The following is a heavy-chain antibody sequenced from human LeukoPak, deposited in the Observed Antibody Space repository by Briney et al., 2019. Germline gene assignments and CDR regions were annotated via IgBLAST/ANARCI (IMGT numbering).Heavy chain of an antibody. CDR2: IYTSGST. J-gene: IGHJ2*01. CDR3: ARDKRGYSGYGLTAMVFWYFDL. V-gene: IGHV4-4*07. D-gene: IGHD5-12*01. Sequence: SETLSLTCDVSGASISGYWWSWIRQPAGKGLEWIGRIYTSGSTNYNPSLKSRVTMSVDTSKNQFSLKLSSVTAADTAVYYCARDKRGYSGYGLTAMVFWYFDLWGRGTLVTVSS. CDR1: GASISGYW.